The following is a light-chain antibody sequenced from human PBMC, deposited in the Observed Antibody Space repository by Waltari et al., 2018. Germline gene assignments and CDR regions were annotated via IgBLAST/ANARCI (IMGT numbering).Light chain of an antibody. CDR3: SSYTSSSWV. J-gene: IGLJ1*01. CDR2: EVS. V-gene: IGLV2-14*01. Sequence: QSALTQPASVSGSPGQSITISCTGTSSDVGGYNYVSGYQQHPGKAPKLMIYEVSNRPSGVSNRFSGSKSGNTASLTISGLQAEDEADYYCSSYTSSSWVFGTGTKVTVL. CDR1: SSDVGGYNY.